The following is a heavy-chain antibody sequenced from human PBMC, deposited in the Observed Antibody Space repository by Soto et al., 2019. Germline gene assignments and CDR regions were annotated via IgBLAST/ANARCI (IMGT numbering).Heavy chain of an antibody. Sequence: SETLSLTCAVYGGSFSGYYWSWIRQPPGKGLEWIGEINHSGSTNYNPSLKSRVTISVDTSKNQFSLKLSSVTAADTAVYYCARGPHVLLWFGELLAPNWFDPWGQGTLVTVSS. CDR2: INHSGST. V-gene: IGHV4-34*01. CDR3: ARGPHVLLWFGELLAPNWFDP. J-gene: IGHJ5*02. CDR1: GGSFSGYY. D-gene: IGHD3-10*01.